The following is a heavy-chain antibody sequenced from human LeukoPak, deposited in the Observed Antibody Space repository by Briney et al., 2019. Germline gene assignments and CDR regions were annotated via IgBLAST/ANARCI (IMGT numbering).Heavy chain of an antibody. Sequence: GGSLRLSCAASGFTFSSYGMHWVRQAPGKGLEWVAVIWYNGSNKYYADSVKGRFTISRDNSKNTLYLQMNSLRAEDTAVYYCARDRIGRVAAAGTDFDYWGQGTLVTVSS. D-gene: IGHD6-13*01. CDR1: GFTFSSYG. CDR3: ARDRIGRVAAAGTDFDY. J-gene: IGHJ4*02. V-gene: IGHV3-33*01. CDR2: IWYNGSNK.